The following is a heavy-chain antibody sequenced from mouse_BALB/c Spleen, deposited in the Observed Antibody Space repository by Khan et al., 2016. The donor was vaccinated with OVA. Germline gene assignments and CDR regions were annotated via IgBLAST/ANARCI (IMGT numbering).Heavy chain of an antibody. CDR1: GFSLSNYG. CDR2: IWAGGST. Sequence: QVQLKESGPGLVAPSQTLSITCTVSGFSLSNYGVHWVRQPPGKGLEWLGVIWAGGSTNHNSALMSRLTISKVNSKSQVFLKMNSLQTDDTAMYYCARPFYNSAWFAYWGQGTLVTVSA. D-gene: IGHD1-3*01. J-gene: IGHJ3*01. V-gene: IGHV2-9*02. CDR3: ARPFYNSAWFAY.